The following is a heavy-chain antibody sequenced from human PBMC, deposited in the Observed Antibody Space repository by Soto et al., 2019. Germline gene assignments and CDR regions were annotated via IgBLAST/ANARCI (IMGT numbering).Heavy chain of an antibody. Sequence: PGWSLRLACASSVFTFSGYEMKWVRQAPGKGLEWISYISGSGTTIYYADSVKGRFTISRDNAKKSLYLQMNSLRAEDTAVYYRAREVTVFGVIIPTPMDVWGQGTTVTVSS. J-gene: IGHJ6*02. V-gene: IGHV3-48*03. CDR2: ISGSGTTI. CDR1: VFTFSGYE. CDR3: AREVTVFGVIIPTPMDV. D-gene: IGHD3-3*01.